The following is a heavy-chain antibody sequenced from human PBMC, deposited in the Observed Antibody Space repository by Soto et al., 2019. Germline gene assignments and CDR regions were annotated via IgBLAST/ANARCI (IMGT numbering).Heavy chain of an antibody. CDR2: IYYSGST. V-gene: IGHV4-39*01. CDR3: APQAFYGSGSEYAMDV. J-gene: IGHJ6*02. D-gene: IGHD3-10*01. CDR1: GGSISSSSYY. Sequence: PETLSLTCTVSGGSISSSSYYWGWIRQPPGTGLEWIGSIYYSGSTYYNPSLKSRVTISVDTSKNQFSLKLSSVTAADTAVYYCAPQAFYGSGSEYAMDVWGQGTTVTVSS.